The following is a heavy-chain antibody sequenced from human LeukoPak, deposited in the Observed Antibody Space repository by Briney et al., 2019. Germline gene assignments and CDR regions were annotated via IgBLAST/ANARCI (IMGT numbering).Heavy chain of an antibody. CDR2: ISWNSGNI. V-gene: IGHV3-9*01. D-gene: IGHD6-13*01. CDR1: GFTFDDYA. Sequence: GGSLRLSCAASGFTFDDYAMHWARQAPGKGLEWVSGISWNSGNIGYADSVKGRFTISRDNGKNSLYLQMNSLRAEDTALYYCAKSYGSSSWSFVDYWGQGTLVTVSS. CDR3: AKSYGSSSWSFVDY. J-gene: IGHJ4*02.